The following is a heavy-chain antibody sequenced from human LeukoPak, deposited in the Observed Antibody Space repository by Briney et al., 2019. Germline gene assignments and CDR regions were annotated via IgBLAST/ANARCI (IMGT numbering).Heavy chain of an antibody. CDR1: GFTFSGSA. J-gene: IGHJ4*02. D-gene: IGHD6-19*01. CDR2: IRSKANSYAT. CDR3: TRQGGIAVAGSFDY. Sequence: GGSLKLSCAASGFTFSGSAMHWVRQASGKGLEWVGRIRSKANSYATAYAASVKGRFTISRDDSKNTAYLQMNSLKTEDTAAYYCTRQGGIAVAGSFDYWGQGTLVTVSS. V-gene: IGHV3-73*01.